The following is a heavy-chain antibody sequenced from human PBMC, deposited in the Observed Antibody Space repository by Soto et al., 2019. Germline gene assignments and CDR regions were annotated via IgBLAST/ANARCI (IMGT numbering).Heavy chain of an antibody. CDR1: GFNLSSSA. J-gene: IGHJ4*02. V-gene: IGHV3-30-3*01. CDR3: TRYRCSGTSCYFRY. CDR2: ISYDGSKK. D-gene: IGHD2-2*01. Sequence: PGGSLRLSCAASGFNLSSSAMNWVRQAPGKGLEWLTVISYDGSKKYYADSVKGRFTISRDDSKNTLYLQMHSLRADDTAVYYCTRYRCSGTSCYFRYLGQGTLVTVSS.